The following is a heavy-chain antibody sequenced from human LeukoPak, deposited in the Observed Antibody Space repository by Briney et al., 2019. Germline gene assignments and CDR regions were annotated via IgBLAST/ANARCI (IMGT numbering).Heavy chain of an antibody. D-gene: IGHD5-18*01. Sequence: SETLSLTCTVSGGSISSSSYYWGWIRQPPGKGLEWIGSIYYSGSTYYNPSLKSRVTISVETSKNQFSLKLSSVTAADTAVYYWARVLGPGYSYGYSGFGLDYWGQGPWSPSPQ. V-gene: IGHV4-39*07. CDR1: GGSISSSSYY. J-gene: IGHJ4*02. CDR3: ARVLGPGYSYGYSGFGLDY. CDR2: IYYSGST.